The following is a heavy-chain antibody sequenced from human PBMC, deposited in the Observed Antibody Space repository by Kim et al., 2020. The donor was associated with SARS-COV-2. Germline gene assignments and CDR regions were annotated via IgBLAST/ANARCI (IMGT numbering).Heavy chain of an antibody. V-gene: IGHV3-11*05. Sequence: SGKGRFTRSRDNAKNSLYLQMNSLRAEDTAVYYCARADVPPSIAAAGLDYWGQGTLVTVSS. D-gene: IGHD6-13*01. CDR3: ARADVPPSIAAAGLDY. J-gene: IGHJ4*02.